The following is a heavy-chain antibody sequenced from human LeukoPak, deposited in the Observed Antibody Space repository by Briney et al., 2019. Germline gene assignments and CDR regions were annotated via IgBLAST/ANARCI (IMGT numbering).Heavy chain of an antibody. CDR2: IIPIFGTA. CDR3: AGGRPRGYCSGGSCYHNFDY. CDR1: GATFISYV. Sequence: ASVKVSCKASGATFISYVMSWVRQAPGQGLEWMGGIIPIFGTANYAQKFQGRVTITADKSTSTAYMEVSSLRSEDTAVYYCAGGRPRGYCSGGSCYHNFDYWGQGTLVTVSS. D-gene: IGHD2-15*01. J-gene: IGHJ4*02. V-gene: IGHV1-69*06.